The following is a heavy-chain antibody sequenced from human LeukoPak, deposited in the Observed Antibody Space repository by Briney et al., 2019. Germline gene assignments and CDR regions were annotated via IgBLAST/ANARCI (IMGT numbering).Heavy chain of an antibody. CDR2: IGSSSSSSTI. V-gene: IGHV3-48*01. J-gene: IGHJ4*02. CDR1: GFTFSSYS. D-gene: IGHD3-10*01. CDR3: ARSSGGRRDRSYYSH. Sequence: PGGSLRLSCAASGFTFSSYSMNWVRQAPGKGLEWVSYIGSSSSSSTIYYADSVKGRFTISRDNAKNSLYLQMNSLRAEDTAVYYCARSSGGRRDRSYYSHWGQGTLVTVSS.